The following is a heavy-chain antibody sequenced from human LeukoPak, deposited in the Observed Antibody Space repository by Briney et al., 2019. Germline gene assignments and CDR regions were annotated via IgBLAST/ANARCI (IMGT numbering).Heavy chain of an antibody. CDR1: SYSFTNYW. J-gene: IGHJ3*02. CDR3: ARPAWGVIDPDAFDI. CDR2: TYPAGSQT. V-gene: IGHV5-51*01. Sequence: GESLKISCQASSYSFTNYWIGWVRQMPGKGLEWVGITYPAGSQTIYFPSFEGQVTISVDQSTRTAYLQWNSLKASDTAMYYCARPAWGVIDPDAFDIWGQGTMVTVSS. D-gene: IGHD3-16*02.